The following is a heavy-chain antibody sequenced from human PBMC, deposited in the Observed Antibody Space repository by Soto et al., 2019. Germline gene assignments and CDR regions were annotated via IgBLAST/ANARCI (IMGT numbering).Heavy chain of an antibody. V-gene: IGHV5-51*01. CDR2: IYPGDSDT. D-gene: IGHD1-26*01. J-gene: IGHJ4*02. CDR3: ARHSGAVKPDH. CDR1: GYSFSGYW. Sequence: GESLKISCQASGYSFSGYWIGWVRQMPGKGLEWMGIIYPGDSDTRYSPSFQGQVTISADRSISTAYLQWNSLKASDSAMYYCARHSGAVKPDHWRRGTLVTVSS.